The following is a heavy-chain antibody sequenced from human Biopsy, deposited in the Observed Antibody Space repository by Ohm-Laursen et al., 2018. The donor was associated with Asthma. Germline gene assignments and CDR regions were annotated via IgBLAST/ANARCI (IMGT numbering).Heavy chain of an antibody. CDR3: ASDFPKDYVRYNFQF. CDR1: GYSLSDLS. V-gene: IGHV1-24*01. D-gene: IGHD4-17*01. Sequence: ASVKVSCKISGYSLSDLSMHWVRQAPGQGLEWMGGHDHEEGGTVNARRFQGRVTMTEDTSTDTAYMELSSLSSDDMAVYYCASDFPKDYVRYNFQFWGQGTLVTVSS. J-gene: IGHJ4*02. CDR2: HDHEEGGT.